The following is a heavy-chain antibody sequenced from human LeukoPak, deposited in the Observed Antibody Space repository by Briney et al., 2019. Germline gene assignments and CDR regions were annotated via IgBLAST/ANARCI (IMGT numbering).Heavy chain of an antibody. Sequence: GGSLRLSCVASGLPIADFAMHWVRQAPGKGLEWVSLISGDGVSTFYADSVKGRFSISRDNSENSLYLEMNSLRTEDPAMYYCAKESGKFDYWGQGTLVAVSS. CDR3: AKESGKFDY. V-gene: IGHV3-43*02. CDR1: GLPIADFA. J-gene: IGHJ4*02. CDR2: ISGDGVST.